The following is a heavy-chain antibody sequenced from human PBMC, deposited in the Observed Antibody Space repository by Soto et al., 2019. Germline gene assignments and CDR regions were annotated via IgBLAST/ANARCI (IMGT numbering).Heavy chain of an antibody. CDR1: GYTFTSYG. D-gene: IGHD6-25*01. Sequence: ASVKVSCKASGYTFTSYGISWVRQAPGQGLEWMGWISAYNGNTNYAQKLQGRVTMTTDTSTSTAYMELRSLRSDDTAVYYCARDPRSPSIAAAPDDAFDIWGQGTMVTVSS. J-gene: IGHJ3*02. CDR3: ARDPRSPSIAAAPDDAFDI. V-gene: IGHV1-18*01. CDR2: ISAYNGNT.